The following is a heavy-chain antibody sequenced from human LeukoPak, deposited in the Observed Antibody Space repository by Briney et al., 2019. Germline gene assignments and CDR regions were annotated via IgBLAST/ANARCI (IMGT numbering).Heavy chain of an antibody. D-gene: IGHD3-10*01. Sequence: SETLSLTCTVSGGSISSYYWSWIRQLPGKGLEWIGYIYYSGSTNYNPSLKSRVTISVDTSKNQFSLQLNSVTPEDTAVYYCARDRRVLCVLRAYCYYGMDVWGQGTTVTVSS. CDR1: GGSISSYY. CDR3: ARDRRVLCVLRAYCYYGMDV. V-gene: IGHV4-59*12. J-gene: IGHJ6*02. CDR2: IYYSGST.